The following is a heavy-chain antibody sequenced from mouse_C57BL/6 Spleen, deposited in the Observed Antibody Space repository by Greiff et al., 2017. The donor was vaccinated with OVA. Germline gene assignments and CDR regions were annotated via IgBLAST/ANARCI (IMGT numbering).Heavy chain of an antibody. D-gene: IGHD1-1*01. CDR3: ARNYYSSSYGFAY. J-gene: IGHJ3*01. CDR1: GYTFTSYW. Sequence: QVQLQQPGAELVMPGASVKLSCKASGYTFTSYWMHWVKQRPGQGLEWIGEIDPSDSYTNYNQKFKGKSTLTVDKSSSTAYMQLSSLTSEDSAVYYCARNYYSSSYGFAYWGQGTLVTVSA. V-gene: IGHV1-69*01. CDR2: IDPSDSYT.